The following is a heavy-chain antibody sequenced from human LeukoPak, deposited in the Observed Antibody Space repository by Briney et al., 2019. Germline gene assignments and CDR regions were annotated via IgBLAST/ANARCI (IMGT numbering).Heavy chain of an antibody. D-gene: IGHD5-12*01. CDR2: IYHSGST. V-gene: IGHV4-4*02. J-gene: IGHJ6*02. CDR3: ARVSPGGYGYYYGIDV. Sequence: SETLSLTCAVSGGSISSSNWWSWVRQPPGKGLEWIGEIYHSGSTNYNPSLKSRVTISVDTSKNQFSLKLSSVTAADTAVYYYARVSPGGYGYYYGIDVWGQGTTVTVSS. CDR1: GGSISSSNW.